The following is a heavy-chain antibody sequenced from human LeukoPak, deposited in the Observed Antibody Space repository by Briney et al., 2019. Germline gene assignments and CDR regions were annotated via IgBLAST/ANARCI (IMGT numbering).Heavy chain of an antibody. CDR1: GFTFSSYG. CDR3: ARGAVRSYCSGGSCYRAMDY. D-gene: IGHD2-15*01. Sequence: GGSLRLSCAASGFTFSSYGMHWVRQAPGKGLEWVAVIWYDGSNKYYADSVKGRFTISRDNSKNTLYLQMNSLRAEDTAVYYCARGAVRSYCSGGSCYRAMDYWGQGTLVTVSS. V-gene: IGHV3-33*01. CDR2: IWYDGSNK. J-gene: IGHJ4*02.